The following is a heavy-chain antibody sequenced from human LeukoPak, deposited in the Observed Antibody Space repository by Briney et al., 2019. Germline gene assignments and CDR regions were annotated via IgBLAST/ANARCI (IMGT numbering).Heavy chain of an antibody. V-gene: IGHV3-30*18. J-gene: IGHJ4*02. CDR1: GFTFSSYG. CDR2: ISYDGSNK. Sequence: GRSLRLSYAASGFTFSSYGMHWVRQAPGKGLEWVAVISYDGSNKYYADSVKGRFTISRDNSKNTLYLQMNSLRAEDTAVYYCAKEGTVQYLDYWGQGTLVTVSS. D-gene: IGHD1-1*01. CDR3: AKEGTVQYLDY.